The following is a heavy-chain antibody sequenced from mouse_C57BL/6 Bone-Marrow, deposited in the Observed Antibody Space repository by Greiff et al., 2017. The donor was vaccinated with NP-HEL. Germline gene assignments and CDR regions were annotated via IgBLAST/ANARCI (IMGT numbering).Heavy chain of an antibody. CDR2: IYPRSGNT. Sequence: QVQLKQSGAELARPGASVKLSCKASGYTFTSYGISWVKQRTGQGLEWIGEIYPRSGNTYYNEKFKGKATLTADKSSSTAYMELRSLTSEDSAVYFCARLITPCYFDYWGQGTTLTVSS. D-gene: IGHD2-4*01. V-gene: IGHV1-81*01. CDR1: GYTFTSYG. J-gene: IGHJ2*01. CDR3: ARLITPCYFDY.